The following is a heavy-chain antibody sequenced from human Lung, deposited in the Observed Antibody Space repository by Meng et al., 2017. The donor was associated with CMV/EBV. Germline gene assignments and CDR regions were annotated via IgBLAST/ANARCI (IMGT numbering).Heavy chain of an antibody. CDR3: ARRGPSACDVDCLALVDP. D-gene: IGHD2-21*01. J-gene: IGHJ5*02. CDR1: GYTFTSYY. CDR2: IHVYNGGT. V-gene: IGHV1-18*01. Sequence: ASVKVSCKASGYTFTSYYINWVRQAPGQGLEWMGWIHVYNGGTKYAQKFQGRVTMTTDTSTSTAYMELSSLRSDDTAVYYCARRGPSACDVDCLALVDPWGQGTLVTVSS.